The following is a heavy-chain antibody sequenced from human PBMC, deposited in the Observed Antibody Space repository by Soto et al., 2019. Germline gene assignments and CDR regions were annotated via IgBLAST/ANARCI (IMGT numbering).Heavy chain of an antibody. CDR2: IKSKSDGETA. CDR1: GLTFSNVW. Sequence: EVQLVESGGGSVKPGGSLRLSCAASGLTFSNVWMTWVRQAPGKGLGWVGRIKSKSDGETADVAAPVKARFTISRDDSTNTVFLEMNSLKSEDTALYYCAITAMINRDSSTSFDYWGRGTQVTVSS. J-gene: IGHJ4*02. V-gene: IGHV3-15*01. CDR3: AITAMINRDSSTSFDY. D-gene: IGHD5-18*01.